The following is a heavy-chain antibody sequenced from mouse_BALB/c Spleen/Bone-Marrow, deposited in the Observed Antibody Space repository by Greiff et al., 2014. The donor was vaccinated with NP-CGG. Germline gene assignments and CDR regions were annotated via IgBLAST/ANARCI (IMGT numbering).Heavy chain of an antibody. D-gene: IGHD3-1*01. CDR1: GYTFTDYA. V-gene: IGHV1S137*01. J-gene: IGHJ4*01. CDR2: ISGYYGDA. CDR3: ARSGKARNAMGY. Sequence: VQLQESGAELVRPGVSVKISCKGSGYTFTDYAIHWVKQSHAKSLEWIGLISGYYGDAIYNQKFKGKATMTVDKSSSTAYMDLARLTSEDSAIYYCARSGKARNAMGYWGQGTSVTVSS.